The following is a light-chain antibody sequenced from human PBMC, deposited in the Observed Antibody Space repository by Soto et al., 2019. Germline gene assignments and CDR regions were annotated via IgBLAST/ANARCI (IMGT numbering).Light chain of an antibody. CDR1: SSDVG. CDR2: DVS. V-gene: IGLV2-14*03. CDR3: SSHTSTNTG. J-gene: IGLJ3*02. Sequence: QSALTQPASVSGSPGQSITISCTGTSSDVGVSWYQQHPGKAPKLMIIDVSNRPSGVSHRFSGSKSGNTASLTISGLQAEDEAEHFCSSHTSTNTGFAGGTKLTGL.